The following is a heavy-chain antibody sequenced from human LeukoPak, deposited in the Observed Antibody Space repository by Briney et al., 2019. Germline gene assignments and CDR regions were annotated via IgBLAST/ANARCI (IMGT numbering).Heavy chain of an antibody. CDR1: GFSFSGHW. CDR2: ISPTGSTT. CDR3: ARVYGGNSDDAFDI. D-gene: IGHD4-23*01. J-gene: IGHJ3*02. Sequence: GGSLRLSCTASGFSFSGHWMHWARQLPGKGLVWVSRISPTGSTTSYADSVKGRFAVSRDNAKNSLYLQMNSLRAEDTAVYYCARVYGGNSDDAFDIWGQGTMVTVSS. V-gene: IGHV3-74*01.